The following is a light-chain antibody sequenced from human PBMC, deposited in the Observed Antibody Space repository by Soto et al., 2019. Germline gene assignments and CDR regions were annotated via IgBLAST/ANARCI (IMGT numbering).Light chain of an antibody. V-gene: IGKV3-20*01. Sequence: EIVLTQSPGTLSLSPGERATLSCRVSQSVSSSYLAWYQQKPGQSPRLLLSGTSSRATGIPDRFRGSGSGTDFTLTISRLEPEDFAVYYCQQYGSSRLTFGGGTKVDI. CDR1: QSVSSSY. CDR2: GTS. CDR3: QQYGSSRLT. J-gene: IGKJ4*01.